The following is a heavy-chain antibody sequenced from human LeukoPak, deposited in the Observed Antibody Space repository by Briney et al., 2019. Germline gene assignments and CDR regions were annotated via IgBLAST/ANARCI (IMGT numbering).Heavy chain of an antibody. CDR3: ARDAFGDFSY. V-gene: IGHV3-7*01. CDR2: IRKDGGDI. J-gene: IGHJ4*02. CDR1: GLSFGSYW. D-gene: IGHD3-10*01. Sequence: GGSLRLSCVASGLSFGSYWMDWVRQAPGKGLEWVANIRKDGGDIQYVDSVKGRFTISRDNAKNSVYLQMHSLRAEATAMYYCARDAFGDFSYWGQGILVTVSS.